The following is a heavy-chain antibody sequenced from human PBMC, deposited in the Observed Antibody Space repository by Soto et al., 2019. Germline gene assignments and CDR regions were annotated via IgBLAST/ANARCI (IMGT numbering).Heavy chain of an antibody. CDR1: GYSFTSYW. CDR2: IYPGDSDT. V-gene: IGHV5-51*01. CDR3: ARLKRMVVAATCYYFGMDV. D-gene: IGHD2-15*01. Sequence: PGESLKISCKGSGYSFTSYWIGWVRQMPGKGLEWMGIIYPGDSDTRYSPSFQGQVTISADKSISTAYLQWSSLKASDTAMYYCARLKRMVVAATCYYFGMDVWGQGTTVAVSS. J-gene: IGHJ6*02.